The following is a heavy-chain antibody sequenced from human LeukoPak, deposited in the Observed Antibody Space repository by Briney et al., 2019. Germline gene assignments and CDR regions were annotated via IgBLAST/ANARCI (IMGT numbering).Heavy chain of an antibody. V-gene: IGHV3-15*01. CDR3: TTDLGIVGATSLDY. D-gene: IGHD1-26*01. J-gene: IGHJ4*02. Sequence: PGGSLRLSCAASGFTFSNAWMSWVRQAPGKGLEWVGRIKSKTDGGTTDYAAPVKGRFTISRDDSKNTLYLQMNSLKTEDTAVYYCTTDLGIVGATSLDYWGQGTLATVSS. CDR1: GFTFSNAW. CDR2: IKSKTDGGTT.